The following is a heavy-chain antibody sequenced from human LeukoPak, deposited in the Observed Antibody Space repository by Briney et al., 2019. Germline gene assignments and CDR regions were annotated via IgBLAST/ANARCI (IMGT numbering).Heavy chain of an antibody. CDR1: GGTFSSYA. CDR3: ARDYYDSSGYYPFDY. Sequence: SVKVSCKASGGTFSSYAISWVRQAPGQGLEWMGGIIPIFGTANYAQKFQGRVTITADESTSTAYMELSSLRSEDTAVYYCARDYYDSSGYYPFDYWGQGTLVTVSS. D-gene: IGHD3-22*01. V-gene: IGHV1-69*13. J-gene: IGHJ4*02. CDR2: IIPIFGTA.